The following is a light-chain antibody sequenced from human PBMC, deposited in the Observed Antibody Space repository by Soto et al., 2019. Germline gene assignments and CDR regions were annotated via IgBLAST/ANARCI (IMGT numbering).Light chain of an antibody. V-gene: IGLV2-23*01. J-gene: IGLJ2*01. CDR3: CSYAGYSTSAV. CDR2: EGG. CDR1: SSDVGNYNL. Sequence: QSVLTQPASVSGSPGQSITISCTGTSSDVGNYNLVSWYQQHPGKAPKVIIYEGGKRPSGVSNRFSGSKSGITASLTISGLQAEDEADYYCCSYAGYSTSAVFGGGTKVTVL.